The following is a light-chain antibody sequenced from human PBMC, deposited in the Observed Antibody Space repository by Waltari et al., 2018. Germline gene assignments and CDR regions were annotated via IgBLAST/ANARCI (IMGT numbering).Light chain of an antibody. CDR3: QQLKDSPPT. CDR2: ASS. Sequence: DIQLTQSPSFLSASVGDRVTITCRASQDISNFLAWYQQKPGQAPQLLIYASSTLQSGVPSRFGGSGSGTEFTHTISSLQPEDFATYYCQQLKDSPPTFGGGTKVEIK. V-gene: IGKV1-9*01. J-gene: IGKJ4*01. CDR1: QDISNF.